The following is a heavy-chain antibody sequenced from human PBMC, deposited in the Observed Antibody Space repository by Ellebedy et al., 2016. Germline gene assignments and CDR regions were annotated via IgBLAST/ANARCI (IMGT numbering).Heavy chain of an antibody. Sequence: GESLKISXAASGFTISNYAMHWVRQAPGKGLEWVALISYDGSNDYYANSVKGRFTISRDNSKNTLYLQMGSLRADDTAIYYCAKDLGLPKTGAFDIWGQGTGVTVSS. D-gene: IGHD3/OR15-3a*01. CDR1: GFTISNYA. V-gene: IGHV3-30-3*01. J-gene: IGHJ3*02. CDR3: AKDLGLPKTGAFDI. CDR2: ISYDGSND.